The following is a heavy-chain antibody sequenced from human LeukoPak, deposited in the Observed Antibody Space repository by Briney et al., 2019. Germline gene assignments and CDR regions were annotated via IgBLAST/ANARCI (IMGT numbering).Heavy chain of an antibody. J-gene: IGHJ4*02. CDR3: ARGPLGSGWRFDY. CDR2: IYYSGST. CDR1: GGSISSYY. Sequence: PSETLSLTCTVSGGSISSYYWSWIRQPPGKGLEWIGYIYYSGSTNYNPSLKSRVTISVDTSKNQFSLKLSSVTAADTAVYYCARGPLGSGWRFDYWGQGTLVTVSS. D-gene: IGHD6-19*01. V-gene: IGHV4-59*01.